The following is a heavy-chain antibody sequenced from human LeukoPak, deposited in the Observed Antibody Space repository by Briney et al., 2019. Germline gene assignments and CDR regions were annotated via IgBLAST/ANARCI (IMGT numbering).Heavy chain of an antibody. V-gene: IGHV3-30*18. J-gene: IGHJ4*02. CDR3: AKDGGFGELTFDY. Sequence: GGSLRLSCAASGFTFSSYGMHWVRQAPGKGLEWVAVISYDGSNKYYADSVKGRFTISRDNSKNTLYLQMNSLRAEDTAVYYCAKDGGFGELTFDYWGQGTLVTVPS. D-gene: IGHD3-10*01. CDR1: GFTFSSYG. CDR2: ISYDGSNK.